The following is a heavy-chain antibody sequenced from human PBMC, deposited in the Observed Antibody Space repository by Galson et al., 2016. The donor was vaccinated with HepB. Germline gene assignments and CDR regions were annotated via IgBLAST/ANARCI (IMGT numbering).Heavy chain of an antibody. Sequence: SETLSLTCAVSGVSIDTDNWWSWVRQPPGKGLEWIGEVYRSGTSHCNPSLLSRVTISVDKSKNQFSLKMNSVTAADTAVYYCARGQLIHGFDPWGQGTLVIGSS. J-gene: IGHJ5*02. CDR2: VYRSGTS. CDR3: ARGQLIHGFDP. V-gene: IGHV4-4*02. CDR1: GVSIDTDNW. D-gene: IGHD1-1*01.